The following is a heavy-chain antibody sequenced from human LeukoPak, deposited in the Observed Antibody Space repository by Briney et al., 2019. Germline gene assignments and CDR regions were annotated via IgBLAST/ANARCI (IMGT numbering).Heavy chain of an antibody. V-gene: IGHV4-34*01. CDR1: GGSFSGYC. D-gene: IGHD3-10*01. CDR3: ARVRKTYGSGGPTMYYFDY. J-gene: IGHJ4*02. Sequence: SETLSLTCAVYGGSFSGYCWSWIRQPPGKGLEWIGEINHSGSTNYNPSLKSRVTISVDTSKNPFSLKLSSVTAADTAVYYCARVRKTYGSGGPTMYYFDYWGQGTLVTVSS. CDR2: INHSGST.